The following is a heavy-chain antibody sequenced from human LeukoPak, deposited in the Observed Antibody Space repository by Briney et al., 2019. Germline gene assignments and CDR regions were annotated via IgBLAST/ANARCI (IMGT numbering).Heavy chain of an antibody. CDR1: GGSISSYY. J-gene: IGHJ5*02. D-gene: IGHD6-13*01. CDR3: ARHKAAVGQRANWFDP. CDR2: IYYSGST. Sequence: PSETLSLTCTVSGGSISSYYWSWIRQPPGKGLEWIGYIYYSGSTNYNPSLKSRVTISVDTSKNQFSLKLSSVTAADTAVYYCARHKAAVGQRANWFDPWGQGTLVTVSS. V-gene: IGHV4-59*08.